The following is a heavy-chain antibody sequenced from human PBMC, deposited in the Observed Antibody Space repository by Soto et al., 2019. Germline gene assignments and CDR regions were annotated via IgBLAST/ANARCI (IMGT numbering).Heavy chain of an antibody. V-gene: IGHV3-74*01. CDR2: VNSDGTGT. CDR1: GFTFTMYW. Sequence: PGGSLRLSCEASGFTFTMYWMHWVRQAPGKGLVWVSRVNSDGTGTTYADSVKGRFTVSRDNAKNSVFLQMDSLRAEDAGVYFCARGDAGYSYVKVDLWGQGTLVTVSS. J-gene: IGHJ5*02. CDR3: ARGDAGYSYVKVDL. D-gene: IGHD5-18*01.